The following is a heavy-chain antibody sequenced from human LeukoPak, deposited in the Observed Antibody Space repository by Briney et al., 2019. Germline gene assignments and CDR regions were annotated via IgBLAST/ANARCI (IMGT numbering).Heavy chain of an antibody. D-gene: IGHD2-2*01. Sequence: SETLSLTCAVYGGSFSGYYWSWIRQPPGKGLEWIGEINHSGSTNYNPSLKSRVTISADTSKNQFSLKLSSVTAADTAGYYCARGGPRGYCSSTSCRRPTRNWFDPWGQGTLVTVSS. CDR1: GGSFSGYY. CDR3: ARGGPRGYCSSTSCRRPTRNWFDP. CDR2: INHSGST. J-gene: IGHJ5*02. V-gene: IGHV4-34*01.